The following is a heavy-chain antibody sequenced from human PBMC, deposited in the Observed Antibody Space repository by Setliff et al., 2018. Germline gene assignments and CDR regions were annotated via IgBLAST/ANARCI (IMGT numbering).Heavy chain of an antibody. CDR1: GGSISSSSYY. V-gene: IGHV4-39*07. CDR3: ARGRVEMATITPFDY. D-gene: IGHD5-12*01. J-gene: IGHJ4*02. Sequence: SETLSLTCTVSGGSISSSSYYWGWIRQPPGKGLEWIGSIYYSGSTYYNPSLKSRVTISVDTSKNQFSLKLSPVTAADTAVYYCARGRVEMATITPFDYWGQGTLVTVSS. CDR2: IYYSGST.